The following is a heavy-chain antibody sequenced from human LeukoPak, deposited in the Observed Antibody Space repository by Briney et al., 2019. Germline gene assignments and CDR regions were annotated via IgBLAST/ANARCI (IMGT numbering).Heavy chain of an antibody. CDR2: SKSKSDGGTI. CDR1: GFTFSNAW. V-gene: IGHV3-15*01. CDR3: TSESAGSLVI. J-gene: IGHJ3*02. Sequence: GGSLRLSCVASGFTFSNAWMNWVRQAPGKGLEWVGLSKSKSDGGTIDHAAPVKGRFTISRDDSKNALYLQMNSLRTEDTAVYYCTSESAGSLVIWGQGTVVTVSS. D-gene: IGHD1-26*01.